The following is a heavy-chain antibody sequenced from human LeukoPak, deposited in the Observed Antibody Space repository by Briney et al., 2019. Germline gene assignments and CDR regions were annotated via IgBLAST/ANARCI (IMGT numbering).Heavy chain of an antibody. CDR2: IIPIFGTA. CDR3: ARSYYYGSGSYPHDAFDI. CDR1: GGTFSSYA. J-gene: IGHJ3*02. D-gene: IGHD3-10*01. Sequence: GASVKVSCKASGGTFSSYAISWVRQAPGQGFEWMGGIIPIFGTANYAQKFQGRVTITADESTSTAYMELSSLRSEDTAVYYCARSYYYGSGSYPHDAFDIWGQGTMVTVSS. V-gene: IGHV1-69*13.